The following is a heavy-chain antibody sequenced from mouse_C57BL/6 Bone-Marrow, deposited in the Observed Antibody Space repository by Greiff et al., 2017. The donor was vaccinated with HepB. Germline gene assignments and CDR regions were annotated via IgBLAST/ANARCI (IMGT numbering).Heavy chain of an antibody. D-gene: IGHD2-1*01. J-gene: IGHJ2*01. CDR2: IHPNSGST. Sequence: QVQLQQPGAELVKPGASVKLSCKASGYTFTSYWMHWVKQRPGQGLEWIGMIHPNSGSTNYNEKFKSKATLTVDKSSSTAYMQLRSLTSEDSAVYYCALIYYGNYVDYWGQGTTLTVSS. CDR3: ALIYYGNYVDY. CDR1: GYTFTSYW. V-gene: IGHV1-64*01.